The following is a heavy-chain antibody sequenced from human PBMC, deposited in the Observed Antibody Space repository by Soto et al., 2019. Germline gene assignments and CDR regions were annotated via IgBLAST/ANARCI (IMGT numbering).Heavy chain of an antibody. CDR1: WFSLSTSGVG. V-gene: IGHV2-5*02. J-gene: IGHJ4*02. CDR3: AHKGDGYRGFKY. CDR2: IYWDDDK. Sequence: PTLVNPTQTLTLTCTFSWFSLSTSGVGVGWIRQPPGKALEWLALIYWDDDKRYSPSLKSRLTITKDPSKNQVILTLTNMDPVDTATYYCAHKGDGYRGFKYWGQGTLVTVSS. D-gene: IGHD5-12*01.